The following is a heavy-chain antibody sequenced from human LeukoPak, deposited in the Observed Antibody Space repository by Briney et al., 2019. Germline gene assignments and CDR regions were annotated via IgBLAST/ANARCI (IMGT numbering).Heavy chain of an antibody. CDR1: GFTFSGYG. D-gene: IGHD5-12*01. J-gene: IGHJ4*02. CDR2: IWYDGSNK. CDR3: AREGAYDSSWEFDN. Sequence: PGGVPRLSCAASGFTFSGYGMHWVRQPPGKGLEGVAVIWYDGSNKYYADSVNGRFTISRDNSKNTLYLQMNSLRAEDTAVYYCAREGAYDSSWEFDNWGQGTLVTVSS. V-gene: IGHV3-33*01.